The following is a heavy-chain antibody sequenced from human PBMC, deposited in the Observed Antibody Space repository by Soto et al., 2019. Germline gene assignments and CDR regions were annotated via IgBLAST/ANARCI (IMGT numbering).Heavy chain of an antibody. J-gene: IGHJ5*02. Sequence: QVQLQESGPGLVKPSQTLSLTCTVSGDSITSGGYYWTWIRQHPGKGLEWIGYIYYSGVTYYNPSLKSRVTISVDTSKNQFYLKLSSVTAADTAVYYCARDLRGRGSARFDPWGQGNLVTVSS. CDR2: IYYSGVT. D-gene: IGHD3-10*01. V-gene: IGHV4-31*03. CDR1: GDSITSGGYY. CDR3: ARDLRGRGSARFDP.